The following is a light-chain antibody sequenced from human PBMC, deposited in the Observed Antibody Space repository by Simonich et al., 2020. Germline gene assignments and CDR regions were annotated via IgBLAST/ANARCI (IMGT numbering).Light chain of an antibody. J-gene: IGKJ3*01. CDR2: WAS. CDR1: QSVLYSSNNKNY. CDR3: QQYYSTPLT. V-gene: IGKV4-1*01. Sequence: DIVMTQSPDSLAVSLGERATINCKSSQSVLYSSNNKNYLAWYQQKPGHPPKLLIYWASTRESWVPDRFSGSGSGTDFTLTISSLQAEDVAVYYCQQYYSTPLTFGPGTKVDIK.